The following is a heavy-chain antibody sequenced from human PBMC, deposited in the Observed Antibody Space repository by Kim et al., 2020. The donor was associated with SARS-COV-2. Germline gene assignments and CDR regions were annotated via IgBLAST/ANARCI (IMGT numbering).Heavy chain of an antibody. CDR1: GFSFSDYY. Sequence: GWSLRLSCAASGFSFSDYYMTWIRQAPGKGLEWVSSISSGGTYTNYGDSMKGRFTISRDDAKSSVYLQMNSLREEDTAMYYCATVVGWWSIGWGQGTL. V-gene: IGHV3-11*05. J-gene: IGHJ4*02. CDR3: ATVVGWWSIG. CDR2: ISSGGTYT. D-gene: IGHD2-15*01.